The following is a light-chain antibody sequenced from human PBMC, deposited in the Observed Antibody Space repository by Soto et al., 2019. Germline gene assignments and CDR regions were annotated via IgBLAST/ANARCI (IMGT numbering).Light chain of an antibody. CDR2: KAS. J-gene: IGKJ4*01. CDR3: QHYINYPLS. CDR1: QSIGSW. Sequence: DIQMTQSPSTLSASVGDRVTITCRASQSIGSWLAWYQQKPGKAPKLLIYKASNLEGGVASQFIGSGSVTEFTLSISSLQPDDFATYYCQHYINYPLSFGGGIKVEIK. V-gene: IGKV1-5*03.